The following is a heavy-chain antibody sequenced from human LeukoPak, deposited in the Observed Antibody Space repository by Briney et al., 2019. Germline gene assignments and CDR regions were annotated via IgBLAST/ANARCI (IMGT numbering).Heavy chain of an antibody. CDR1: GGSFSNYNYY. V-gene: IGHV4-39*01. J-gene: IGHJ4*02. D-gene: IGHD3-3*01. Sequence: SETLSLTCTVSGGSFSNYNYYWGWIRQSPGKGLEWIGSIHYVGSTYYNPSLRSRVTISVDTSKNQFSLNLSSVTAADTAVYYCARQNNFDFWSGFFDYWGLGALVTVSS. CDR2: IHYVGST. CDR3: ARQNNFDFWSGFFDY.